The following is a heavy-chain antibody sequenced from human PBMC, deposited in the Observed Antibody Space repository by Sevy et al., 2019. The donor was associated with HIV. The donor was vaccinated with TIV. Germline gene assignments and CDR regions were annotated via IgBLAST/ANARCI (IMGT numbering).Heavy chain of an antibody. Sequence: ASVKVSCKVSGSTLSRLSMHWVRQVPGKGLEWMGSFDPEDGETIYARKFQGRVSMTEDTSPDTAYMELSSLRSEDTAVYYCATTKDYYESYGSPFDYWGQGTLVTVSS. V-gene: IGHV1-24*01. CDR3: ATTKDYYESYGSPFDY. D-gene: IGHD3-22*01. J-gene: IGHJ4*02. CDR2: FDPEDGET. CDR1: GSTLSRLS.